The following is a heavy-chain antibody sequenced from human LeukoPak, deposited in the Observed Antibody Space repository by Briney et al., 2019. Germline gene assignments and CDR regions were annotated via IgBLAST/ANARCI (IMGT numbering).Heavy chain of an antibody. CDR2: IKSKTDGGTT. D-gene: IGHD2-2*01. V-gene: IGHV3-15*01. J-gene: IGHJ4*02. Sequence: GGSLRLSCAASGFTFSNAWMSWVRQAPGKGLEWVGRIKSKTDGGTTDYAAPVKGRFTISRDDSKNTLYLQMNSLKTEDTAVYYCTTDPDAMGVNFDYWGQGTLVTVSS. CDR1: GFTFSNAW. CDR3: TTDPDAMGVNFDY.